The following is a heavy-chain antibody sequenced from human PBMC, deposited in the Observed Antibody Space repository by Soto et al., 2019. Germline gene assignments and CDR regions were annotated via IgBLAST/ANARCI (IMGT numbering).Heavy chain of an antibody. CDR2: ISFDGTKR. J-gene: IGHJ4*02. V-gene: IGHV3-30*04. D-gene: IGHD3-10*01. Sequence: QVELVESGGGGVQPGRSLRLSCVASGFTFRNYAFHWVRQAPGTGLEWVAVISFDGTKRFYSASVTGTFTISRYDSKSTLYLDMISLSPEDTAVDYCARSRFGNITNFDFWGQGSLGSVSS. CDR3: ARSRFGNITNFDF. CDR1: GFTFRNYA.